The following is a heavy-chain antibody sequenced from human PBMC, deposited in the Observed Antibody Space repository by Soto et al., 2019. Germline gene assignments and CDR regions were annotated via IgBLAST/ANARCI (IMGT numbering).Heavy chain of an antibody. CDR3: ARTYVTDVVVVPASKDYMDV. CDR2: ISYSGST. V-gene: IGHV4-39*01. J-gene: IGHJ6*03. Sequence: QLQLQESGPGLVKPSETLSLTCTVSGGSISSSSSSWGWIRQPPGKGLEWLGIISYSGSTYYSPSLKSRVTISVDASKNLFSLKLSSVTGADTAVYYCARTYVTDVVVVPASKDYMDVWGKGTTVTVSS. D-gene: IGHD2-2*01. CDR1: GGSISSSSSS.